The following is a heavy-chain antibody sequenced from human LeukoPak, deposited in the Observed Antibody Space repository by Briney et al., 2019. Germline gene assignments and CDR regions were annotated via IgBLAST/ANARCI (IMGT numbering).Heavy chain of an antibody. CDR2: ISYDGSNK. J-gene: IGHJ6*02. Sequence: PGRSLRLSCAASGFTFSSYAMHWVRQAPGKGLEWVAVISYDGSNKYYADSVKGRFTISRDNSKNTLYLQMNSLRAEDTAVYYCARDLRFLEWLPQDYYYYGMDVWGQGTTVTVSS. CDR1: GFTFSSYA. CDR3: ARDLRFLEWLPQDYYYYGMDV. D-gene: IGHD3-3*01. V-gene: IGHV3-30-3*01.